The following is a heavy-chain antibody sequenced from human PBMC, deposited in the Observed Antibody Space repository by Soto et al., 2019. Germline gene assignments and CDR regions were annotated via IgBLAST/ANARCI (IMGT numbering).Heavy chain of an antibody. J-gene: IGHJ6*02. CDR2: IIPIFGTA. CDR3: ARDQWLVRGYYYYGMDV. V-gene: IGHV1-69*01. Sequence: QVQLVQSGAEVKKPGSSVKVSCKASGGTFSSYAISWVRQAPGQGLEWMGGIIPIFGTANYAQKFQGRVTITADESTSTADMELSSLRSEDTAVYYCARDQWLVRGYYYYGMDVWGQGTTVTVSS. D-gene: IGHD6-19*01. CDR1: GGTFSSYA.